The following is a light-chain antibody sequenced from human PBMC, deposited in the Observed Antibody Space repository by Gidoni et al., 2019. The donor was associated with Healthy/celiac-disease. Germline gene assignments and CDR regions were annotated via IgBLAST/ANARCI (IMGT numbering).Light chain of an antibody. Sequence: DIQMTQSPSSLSASVGDRVTITCRASQGISNYLAWYQQKPGKVPKLLIYAAAPLQSGVPSRFSSSGSGTDFTPTISSLQPEDVATYYCQKYNSAPPWTFGQGTKVEIK. CDR3: QKYNSAPPWT. J-gene: IGKJ1*01. CDR2: AAA. V-gene: IGKV1-27*01. CDR1: QGISNY.